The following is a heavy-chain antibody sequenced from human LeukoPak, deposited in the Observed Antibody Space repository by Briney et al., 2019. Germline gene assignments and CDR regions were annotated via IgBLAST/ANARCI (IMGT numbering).Heavy chain of an antibody. CDR1: VYTFTSYG. J-gene: IGHJ4*02. V-gene: IGHV1-8*02. CDR3: ARQTPMVRGVIMCDY. D-gene: IGHD3-10*01. CDR2: MNPNSGNT. Sequence: ASVKVSCKASVYTFTSYGISWVRQAPGQGRECMGWMNPNSGNTGYAQKFQGRVTMTRNTSISTAYMELSSLRSEDTAVYYCARQTPMVRGVIMCDYWGQGTLVTVSS.